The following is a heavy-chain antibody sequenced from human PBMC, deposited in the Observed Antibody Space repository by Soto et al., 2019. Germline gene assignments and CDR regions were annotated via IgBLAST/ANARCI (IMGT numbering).Heavy chain of an antibody. J-gene: IGHJ1*01. CDR3: TKGDTSAYYEYFQH. CDR1: GFTFSSYW. Sequence: GGSLRLSCAASGFTFSSYWMSWVRQAPGKGLEWVSAISGSGGRTYYADSVKGRFTISRDNSKNTLYLQMNSLRAEDTAIYYCTKGDTSAYYEYFQHWGQGTLVTVSS. D-gene: IGHD3-22*01. V-gene: IGHV3-23*01. CDR2: ISGSGGRT.